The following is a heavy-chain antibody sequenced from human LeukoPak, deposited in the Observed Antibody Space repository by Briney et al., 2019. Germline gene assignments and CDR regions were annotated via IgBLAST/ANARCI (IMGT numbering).Heavy chain of an antibody. CDR3: AKDIGLREYSNGIFDY. D-gene: IGHD5-18*01. CDR2: ISGDGGRI. CDR1: GFTFDDYG. V-gene: IGHV3-43*02. J-gene: IGHJ4*02. Sequence: PGGSLRLFCAASGFTFDDYGIHWVRQAPGKGLEWVSLISGDGGRIYYADSVKGRFTISRDNSKNSLYLQMNSLRTEDTALYYCAKDIGLREYSNGIFDYWGQGTLVTVSS.